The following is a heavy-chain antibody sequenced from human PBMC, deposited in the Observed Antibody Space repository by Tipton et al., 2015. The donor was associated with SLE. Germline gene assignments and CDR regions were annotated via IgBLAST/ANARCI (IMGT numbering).Heavy chain of an antibody. D-gene: IGHD3-3*01. CDR3: AGDGAGVTGAESFQY. CDR2: IYSGGST. J-gene: IGHJ1*01. CDR1: GFTVSTNY. V-gene: IGHV3-53*04. Sequence: QLVQSGGNLVQPGGSLRLSCAASGFTVSTNYMSWVRQAPGKGLEWISVIYSGGSTYYADSVKGRFTISRDNSKNTLYLQMNRLGVADTAVYYCAGDGAGVTGAESFQYWGQGTRVTVSS.